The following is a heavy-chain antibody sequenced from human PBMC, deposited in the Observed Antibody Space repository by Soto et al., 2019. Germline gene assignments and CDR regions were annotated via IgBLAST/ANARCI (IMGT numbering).Heavy chain of an antibody. J-gene: IGHJ4*01. D-gene: IGHD6-19*01. V-gene: IGHV3-9*01. Sequence: LRLSCAASGFTFHDYAMHWVRQGQGKGLEWVSGITWNSGSIDYADSVKGRFTISRDNAKNSLYLQMNSLRPEDTALYYCAKDIREYSSGWTYFDYWGHGTLVTVSS. CDR2: ITWNSGSI. CDR1: GFTFHDYA. CDR3: AKDIREYSSGWTYFDY.